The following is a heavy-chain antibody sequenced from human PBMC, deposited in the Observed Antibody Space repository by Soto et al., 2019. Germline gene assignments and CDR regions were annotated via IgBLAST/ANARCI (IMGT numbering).Heavy chain of an antibody. CDR1: GGSISSGGYY. V-gene: IGHV4-31*03. D-gene: IGHD3-22*01. CDR2: IYYSGST. Sequence: SETLSLTCTVSGGSISSGGYYWSWIRQHPGKGLEWIGYIYYSGSTYYNPSLKSRVTISVDTSKNQFSLKLSSVTAADTAVYYCARDRSGYYHFDYWGQGTLVTVSS. J-gene: IGHJ4*02. CDR3: ARDRSGYYHFDY.